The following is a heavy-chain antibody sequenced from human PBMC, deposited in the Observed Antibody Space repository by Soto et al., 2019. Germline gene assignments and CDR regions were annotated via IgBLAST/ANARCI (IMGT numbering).Heavy chain of an antibody. CDR1: GDSIINYY. Sequence: SETLSLTCTVSGDSIINYYCSWILQSPWKGLEWIGYIYYSGSTKYNPSLKSRVTISIDKSKNQFSLKLTSVTAADTAVYYCAKANSGYGSFDHWGQGMLVTVSS. J-gene: IGHJ4*02. V-gene: IGHV4-59*01. D-gene: IGHD5-12*01. CDR2: IYYSGST. CDR3: AKANSGYGSFDH.